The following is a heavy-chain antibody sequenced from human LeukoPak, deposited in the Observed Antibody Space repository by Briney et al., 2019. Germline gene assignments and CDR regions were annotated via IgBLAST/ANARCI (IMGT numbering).Heavy chain of an antibody. D-gene: IGHD3-10*01. Sequence: VASVKVFCKASGYTFTSYGISWVRQAPGQGLEWMGWISAYNGNTNYAQKLQGRVTMTTDTSTSTAYMELRSLRSDDTAVYYCARDEWFGDDYYYYMDVWGKGTTVTISS. V-gene: IGHV1-18*01. CDR1: GYTFTSYG. CDR2: ISAYNGNT. CDR3: ARDEWFGDDYYYYMDV. J-gene: IGHJ6*03.